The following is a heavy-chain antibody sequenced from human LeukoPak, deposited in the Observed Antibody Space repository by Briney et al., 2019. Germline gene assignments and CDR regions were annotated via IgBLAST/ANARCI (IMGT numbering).Heavy chain of an antibody. CDR3: ARAFGSGMGDAFDV. Sequence: ASVKVSCKASRYTFTDYYIHWVRQAPGQGLEWMGWMNPKSGATKFAQKFQGRVTMTRDTSINTAYMELSRLRSDDTAAYYCARAFGSGMGDAFDVWGQGTMVTVSS. CDR2: MNPKSGAT. CDR1: RYTFTDYY. J-gene: IGHJ3*01. V-gene: IGHV1-2*02. D-gene: IGHD3-10*01.